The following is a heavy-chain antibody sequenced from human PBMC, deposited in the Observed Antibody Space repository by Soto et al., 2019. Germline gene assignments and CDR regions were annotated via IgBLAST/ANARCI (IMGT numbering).Heavy chain of an antibody. J-gene: IGHJ6*03. D-gene: IGHD3-3*01. V-gene: IGHV3-74*01. CDR2: LDTEGGST. CDR3: ATDRGRVTNSGVVINANHKGV. CDR1: GFTFSSYW. Sequence: EVQLVESGGALVQPGGTLRHSCAATGFTFSSYWMYWVRQAPGKGLVWVSRLDTEGGSTIYADSVKGRFTISRDNARNTLYLQMESLRVEDTAVYYCATDRGRVTNSGVVINANHKGVWGKGTTVTVSS.